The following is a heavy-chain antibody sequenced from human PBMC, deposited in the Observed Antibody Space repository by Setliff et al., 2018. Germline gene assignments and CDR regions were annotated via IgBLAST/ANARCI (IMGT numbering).Heavy chain of an antibody. CDR3: ARDVRYYYGSGSYYNDWFDP. CDR1: GGSISSSSYY. J-gene: IGHJ5*02. CDR2: IYYSGST. V-gene: IGHV4-39*02. D-gene: IGHD3-10*01. Sequence: SETLSLTCTVSGGSISSSSYYWGWIRQPPGKGLEWIGSIYYSGSTYYNPSLKSRVTISVDTSKNQFSLKLSSVTAADTAVYYCARDVRYYYGSGSYYNDWFDPRGQGTLVTVSS.